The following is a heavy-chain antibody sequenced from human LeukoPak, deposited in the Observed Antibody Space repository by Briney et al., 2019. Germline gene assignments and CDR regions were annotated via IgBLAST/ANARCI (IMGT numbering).Heavy chain of an antibody. CDR2: ISAYNGNT. J-gene: IGHJ4*02. CDR3: ARDPYGSGSYYNSLFEY. V-gene: IGHV1-18*04. D-gene: IGHD3-10*01. CDR1: GYTFTSYG. Sequence: ASVKVSCKASGYTFTSYGISWVRQAPGQGLEWMGWISAYNGNTNYAQKLQGRVTMTTDISTSTAYMELRSLRSDDTAVCYCARDPYGSGSYYNSLFEYWGQGTLVTVSS.